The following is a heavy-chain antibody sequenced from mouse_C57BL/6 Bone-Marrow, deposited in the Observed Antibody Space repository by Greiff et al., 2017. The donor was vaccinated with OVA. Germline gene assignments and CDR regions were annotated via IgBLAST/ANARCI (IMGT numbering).Heavy chain of an antibody. CDR2: IDPSDSYT. D-gene: IGHD1-1*01. CDR1: GYTFTSYW. J-gene: IGHJ2*01. Sequence: QVQLQQPGAELVMPGASVKLSCKASGYTFTSYWMHWVKQRPGQGLEWIGEIDPSDSYTNYNQKFKGKSTLTVDKSSSTAYMQLSSLTSEDSAVYYCARLYGSSFDYWGQGTTLTVSS. V-gene: IGHV1-69*01. CDR3: ARLYGSSFDY.